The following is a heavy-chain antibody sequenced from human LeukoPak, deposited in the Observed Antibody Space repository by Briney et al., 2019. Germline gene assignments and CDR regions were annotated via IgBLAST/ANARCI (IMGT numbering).Heavy chain of an antibody. J-gene: IGHJ4*02. V-gene: IGHV3-21*01. CDR2: ISSSSSCI. D-gene: IGHD6-19*01. Sequence: GGSLRLSCAAYGFTFTSYGMTWVRQAPGKGLEWVSSISSSSSCIYYSDSVKGRFTISRDNAKNSLYLQMNSLKADDTAVYYCTRGAGTGWRFDSWGQGTLVTVSS. CDR3: TRGAGTGWRFDS. CDR1: GFTFTSYG.